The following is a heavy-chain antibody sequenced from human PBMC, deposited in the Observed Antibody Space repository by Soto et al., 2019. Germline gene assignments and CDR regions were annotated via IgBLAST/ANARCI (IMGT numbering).Heavy chain of an antibody. CDR3: STDRRIASSDY. D-gene: IGHD2-21*01. V-gene: IGHV3-15*01. CDR1: GFTFTNAG. J-gene: IGHJ4*02. CDR2: VKSKSDGETT. Sequence: EVQLVESGGGLVKPGESLRLSCAASGFTFTNAGMGWVRQAPGKGLEWVGRVKSKSDGETTDYAAPVKGRFTISRDDSKNTLYLQMHSLNAEDTAVYYCSTDRRIASSDYWGQGTLVTVSS.